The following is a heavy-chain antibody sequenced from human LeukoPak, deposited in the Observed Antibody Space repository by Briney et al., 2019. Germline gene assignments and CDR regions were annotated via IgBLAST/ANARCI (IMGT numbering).Heavy chain of an antibody. V-gene: IGHV3-74*01. CDR2: IKSDGSTT. J-gene: IGHJ5*02. CDR3: ARELAVGATWFDP. CDR1: GFTLSSYW. D-gene: IGHD6-19*01. Sequence: GGSLRLSCAASGFTLSSYWMHWVRQAAGKGLVWVSRIKSDGSTTNYADSVKGRFTISRDNAKNTLYLQMNSLRAEDTAVYYCARELAVGATWFDPWGQGTLFTVSS.